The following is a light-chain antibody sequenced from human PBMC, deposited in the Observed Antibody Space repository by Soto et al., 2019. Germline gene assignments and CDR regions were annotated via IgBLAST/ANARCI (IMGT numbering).Light chain of an antibody. CDR3: SSYAGNWTSV. J-gene: IGLJ1*01. CDR2: DVS. Sequence: QSVLTQPRSVSGSPGQSVTISCTGTSSDVGGYDYVSWYQQYPGKAPKLIISDVSKRPSGVPDRFSGSKSGNTASLTISGLQPEDEADYYCSSYAGNWTSVFGTGTKVTVL. CDR1: SSDVGGYDY. V-gene: IGLV2-11*01.